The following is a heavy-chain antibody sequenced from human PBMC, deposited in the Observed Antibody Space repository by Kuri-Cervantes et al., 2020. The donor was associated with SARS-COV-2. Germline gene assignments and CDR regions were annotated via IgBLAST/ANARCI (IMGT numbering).Heavy chain of an antibody. D-gene: IGHD3-3*01. V-gene: IGHV3-13*05. CDR2: IGTAGDP. CDR1: GFTFSSYD. Sequence: GESLKISCAASGFTFSSYDMHWVRQATGKGLEWVSAIGTAGDPYYPGPVKGRFTISRENAKNSLYLQMNSLRAGDTAVYYCAKDALRDFGVVIIPRFDYWGQGTLVTVSS. CDR3: AKDALRDFGVVIIPRFDY. J-gene: IGHJ4*02.